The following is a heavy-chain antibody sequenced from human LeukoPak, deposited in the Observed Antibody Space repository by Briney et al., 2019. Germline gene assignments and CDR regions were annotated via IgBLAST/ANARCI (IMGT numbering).Heavy chain of an antibody. CDR1: GGSISRSSYY. CDR2: IYYSGST. D-gene: IGHD4-23*01. J-gene: IGHJ4*02. V-gene: IGHV4-39*01. Sequence: PSETLSLTCTVSGGSISRSSYYWGWIRQPPGKGLEWIGSIYYSGSTYYNPSLKSRVTISVDTSKNQFSLKLSSVTAADTAVYYCARHDLVGNDYWGQGTLVTVSS. CDR3: ARHDLVGNDY.